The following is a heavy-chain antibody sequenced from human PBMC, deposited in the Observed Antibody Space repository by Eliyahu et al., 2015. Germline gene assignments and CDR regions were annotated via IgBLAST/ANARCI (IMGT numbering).Heavy chain of an antibody. J-gene: IGHJ6*02. Sequence: QVQVEESGPGLVKPSEPLSLTCPVSGDSISDSHWXWIRQSPGKELEWIGHIYVGYVDHSGRPTYXPSFKSRVTISLDRSKSQFSLRLDSVTAADTAVYFCARDSRLYYGLDVWGRGTTVIVSS. V-gene: IGHV4-59*12. CDR2: VDHSGRP. CDR3: ARDSRLYYGLDV. CDR1: GDSISDSH. D-gene: IGHD6-6*01.